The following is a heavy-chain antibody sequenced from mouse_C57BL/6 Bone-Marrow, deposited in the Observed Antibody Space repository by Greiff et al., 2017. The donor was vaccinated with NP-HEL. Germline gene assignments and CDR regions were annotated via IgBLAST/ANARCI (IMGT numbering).Heavy chain of an antibody. V-gene: IGHV1-54*01. CDR2: INPGSGGT. CDR1: GYAFTNYL. J-gene: IGHJ2*01. CDR3: ARERDYYGSSSHFDY. D-gene: IGHD1-1*01. Sequence: QVQLKESGAELVRPGTSVKVSCKASGYAFTNYLIEWVKQRPGQGLEWIGVINPGSGGTNYNEKFKGKATLTADKSSSTAYMQLSSLTSEDSAVYFCARERDYYGSSSHFDYWGQGTTLTVSS.